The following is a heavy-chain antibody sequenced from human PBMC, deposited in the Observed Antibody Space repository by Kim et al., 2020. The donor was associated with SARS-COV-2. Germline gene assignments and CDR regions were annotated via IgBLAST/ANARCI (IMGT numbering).Heavy chain of an antibody. CDR1: GFIFSNNA. Sequence: GGSLRLSCAASGFIFSNNAMSWVRQAPGKGLEWVSVIYDDGGRTFYADSVKGRFTISRDNSKNTLYLQMNSLRADDTAVYYCAKDVPGDAYIFDYWGQGTLVTVSS. J-gene: IGHJ4*02. D-gene: IGHD3-10*02. CDR2: IYDDGGRT. V-gene: IGHV3-23*03. CDR3: AKDVPGDAYIFDY.